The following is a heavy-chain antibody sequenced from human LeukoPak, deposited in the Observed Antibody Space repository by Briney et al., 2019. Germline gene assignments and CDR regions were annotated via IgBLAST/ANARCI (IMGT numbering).Heavy chain of an antibody. CDR1: GGSFSGYY. D-gene: IGHD3-10*01. CDR2: MNHSGST. Sequence: SETLSLTCAVYGGSFSGYYWSWIRQPPGKGLEWIGDMNHSGSTNYNPSLKSRVTISVDTSKNQFSLKLSSVTAADTAVYYCARARYYYGSGRQSNWFDPWGQGTLVTVSS. CDR3: ARARYYYGSGRQSNWFDP. V-gene: IGHV4-34*01. J-gene: IGHJ5*02.